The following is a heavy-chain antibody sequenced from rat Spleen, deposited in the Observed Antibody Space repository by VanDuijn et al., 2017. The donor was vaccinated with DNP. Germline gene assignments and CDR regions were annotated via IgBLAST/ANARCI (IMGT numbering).Heavy chain of an antibody. V-gene: IGHV10-4*01. CDR2: IDIKTHNYAT. CDR3: TGFDY. CDR1: GFDFNSYV. Sequence: EVQVVESGGGLVQPKGSLKLSCAASGFDFNSYVMSWVRQAPGKCLDWVASIDIKTHNYATLYADSVEERFTISRDDSQSMVYLQMNNLKTEDTALYYCTGFDYWGQGVMVTVSS. J-gene: IGHJ2*01.